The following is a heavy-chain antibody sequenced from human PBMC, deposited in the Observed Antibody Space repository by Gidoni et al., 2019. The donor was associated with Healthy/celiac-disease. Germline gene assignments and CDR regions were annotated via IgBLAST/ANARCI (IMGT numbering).Heavy chain of an antibody. V-gene: IGHV3-7*03. CDR1: GFTFSSYW. J-gene: IGHJ6*02. Sequence: EVQLVESGGGLVQPRGSLRLSCAASGFTFSSYWMSWVRQAPGKGLEWVANIKQDGSEKYYVDSVKGRFTISRDNAKNSLYLQMNSLRAEDTAVYYCARGGSPWRYGMDVWGQGTTVTVSS. CDR2: IKQDGSEK. CDR3: ARGGSPWRYGMDV. D-gene: IGHD5-12*01.